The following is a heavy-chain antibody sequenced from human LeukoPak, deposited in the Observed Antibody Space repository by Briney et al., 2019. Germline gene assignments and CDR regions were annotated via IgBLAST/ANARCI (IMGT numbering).Heavy chain of an antibody. CDR1: GCSISSHY. J-gene: IGHJ6*03. CDR3: ARTYYDYVWGSLLNYYYYMDV. D-gene: IGHD3-16*01. Sequence: SETLSLTCTVSGCSISSHYWSWIRQPPGKGLEWIGYIYYSESTNYNPSLKSRVTISVDTSKNQFSLKLSSVTAADTAVYYSARTYYDYVWGSLLNYYYYMDVWGKGTTVTVSS. CDR2: IYYSEST. V-gene: IGHV4-59*11.